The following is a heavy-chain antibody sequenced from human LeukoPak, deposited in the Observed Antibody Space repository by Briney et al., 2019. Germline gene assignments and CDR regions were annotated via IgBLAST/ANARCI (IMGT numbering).Heavy chain of an antibody. D-gene: IGHD3-16*02. CDR3: AKDSRASSQVDY. Sequence: GGSLRLSCAASGFTFSSYGMHWVRQAPGKGLEWVAFIRYDGSNKYYADSVKGRFTISRDNSKNTLYLQMNSPRAEDTAVYYCAKDSRASSQVDYWGQGTLVTVSS. J-gene: IGHJ4*02. CDR1: GFTFSSYG. V-gene: IGHV3-30*02. CDR2: IRYDGSNK.